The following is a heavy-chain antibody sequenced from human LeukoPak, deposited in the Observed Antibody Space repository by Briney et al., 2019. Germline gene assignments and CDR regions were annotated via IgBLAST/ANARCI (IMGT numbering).Heavy chain of an antibody. CDR1: GGSFSGYY. Sequence: SETLSLTCAVYGGSFSGYYWSWIRQPPGKGLEWIGESNNTGSTSYNPSLKSRVTISVDTSKNQFSLKPSSVTAADTAVYYCARGARITMVRGVNKYNWFDPWGQGTLVTVSS. D-gene: IGHD3-10*01. CDR2: SNNTGST. J-gene: IGHJ5*02. CDR3: ARGARITMVRGVNKYNWFDP. V-gene: IGHV4-34*01.